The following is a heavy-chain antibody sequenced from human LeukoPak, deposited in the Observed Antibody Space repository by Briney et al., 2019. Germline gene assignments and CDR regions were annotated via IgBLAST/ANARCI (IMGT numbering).Heavy chain of an antibody. Sequence: SETLSLTCAVYGGSFSGYYWSWIRQPPGKGLEWIGEINHSGSTNYNPSLKSRVTISVDTSKNQFSLKLSSVTAADTAVYYCARKAARRRDYYYMDVWGQGTLVTVSS. J-gene: IGHJ6*03. D-gene: IGHD1-1*01. V-gene: IGHV4-34*01. CDR2: INHSGST. CDR1: GGSFSGYY. CDR3: ARKAARRRDYYYMDV.